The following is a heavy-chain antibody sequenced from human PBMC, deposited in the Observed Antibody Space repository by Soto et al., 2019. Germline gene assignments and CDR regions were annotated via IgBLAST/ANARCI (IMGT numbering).Heavy chain of an antibody. CDR1: GYSFTSYW. CDR2: IYPGDSDT. V-gene: IGHV5-51*01. Sequence: PGEALNISWKGSGYSFTSYWIGWVRQMPGKGLELMVIIYPGDSDTRYSPSFQGQVTISADKSIITAYLQWSSLKASDTAMYYCARNSVTKSYCSGGSCYPYSHYGMHXWGQGTKVTVS. D-gene: IGHD2-15*01. J-gene: IGHJ6*02. CDR3: ARNSVTKSYCSGGSCYPYSHYGMHX.